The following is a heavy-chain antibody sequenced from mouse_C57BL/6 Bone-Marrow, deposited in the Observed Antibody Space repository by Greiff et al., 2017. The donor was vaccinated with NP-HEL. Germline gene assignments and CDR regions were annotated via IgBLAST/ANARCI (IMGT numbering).Heavy chain of an antibody. Sequence: VQLQQSGPGMVKPSQSLSLTCTVTGYSITSGYDWHWIRHFPGNKLEWMGYISYSGSTNYNPSLKSRISITHDTSKNHFFLKLNSVTTEDTATYYCARAADYYGSRNYYAMDYWGQGTSVTVSS. CDR3: ARAADYYGSRNYYAMDY. D-gene: IGHD1-1*01. CDR2: ISYSGST. V-gene: IGHV3-1*01. CDR1: GYSITSGYD. J-gene: IGHJ4*01.